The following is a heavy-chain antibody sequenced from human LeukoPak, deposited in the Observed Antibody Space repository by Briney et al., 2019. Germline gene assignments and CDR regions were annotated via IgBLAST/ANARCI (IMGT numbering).Heavy chain of an antibody. V-gene: IGHV1-8*01. CDR3: AIRSGSGEKYYYCYYMDV. CDR2: MNLYSGNT. D-gene: IGHD3-10*01. CDR1: GYTFTSYD. Sequence: GDSVKVSCKPSGYTFTSYDINWVRQATGHRLGCLGWMNLYSGNTGYAQKFQGRVTMTRNTSISTAYMELSSLTSEDTAVYYCAIRSGSGEKYYYCYYMDVWGKGTTVTVSS. J-gene: IGHJ6*03.